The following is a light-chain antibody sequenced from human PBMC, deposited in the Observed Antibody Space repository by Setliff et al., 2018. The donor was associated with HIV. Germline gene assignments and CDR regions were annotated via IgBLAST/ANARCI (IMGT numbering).Light chain of an antibody. CDR2: EVS. J-gene: IGLJ1*01. Sequence: QSVLTQPASVSGSPGQSITISCTGTSSDVGGYNYVSWYQQHPGKPPKLMIYEVSNRPSGISNRFSGSKSGNTASLTISGLQAEDEADYYCSSYTITNTLPFGTGTK. CDR3: SSYTITNTLP. CDR1: SSDVGGYNY. V-gene: IGLV2-14*01.